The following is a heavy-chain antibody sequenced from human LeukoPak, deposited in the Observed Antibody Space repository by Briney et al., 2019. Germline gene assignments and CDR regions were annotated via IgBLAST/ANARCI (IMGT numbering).Heavy chain of an antibody. Sequence: GSLRLSCAASGFTFSSYSMNWVRQAPGKGLEWVSSISSSSTYTYYADSVKGRFTISRDNAKNSLYLQMNSLRADDTAVYYCARIWVRGVIGTYAMDVWGQGTTVTVSS. CDR2: ISSSSTYT. V-gene: IGHV3-21*01. D-gene: IGHD3-10*01. J-gene: IGHJ6*02. CDR1: GFTFSSYS. CDR3: ARIWVRGVIGTYAMDV.